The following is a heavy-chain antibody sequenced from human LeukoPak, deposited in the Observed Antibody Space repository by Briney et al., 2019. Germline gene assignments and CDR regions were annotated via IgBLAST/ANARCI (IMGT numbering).Heavy chain of an antibody. Sequence: ASVKVSCKASGYTFTSYGISWVRQAPGQGLEWMGWISAYNGNTNYAQKLQGRVTMTTDTSTSTAYMELRSLRSDDTAVYYCARDLAVYCSSTSCYTSTKNAFDIWGQGTMVTVSS. CDR2: ISAYNGNT. CDR1: GYTFTSYG. J-gene: IGHJ3*02. D-gene: IGHD2-2*02. V-gene: IGHV1-18*01. CDR3: ARDLAVYCSSTSCYTSTKNAFDI.